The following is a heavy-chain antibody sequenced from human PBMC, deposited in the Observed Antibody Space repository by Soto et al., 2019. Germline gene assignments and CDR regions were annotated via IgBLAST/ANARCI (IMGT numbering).Heavy chain of an antibody. CDR2: IGYDGSNK. J-gene: IGHJ4*02. D-gene: IGHD3-10*01. Sequence: GESLTRSCAASGFNFSSYGVHWVLQAPGKGLEWVAVIGYDGSNKCYADSMKGRFTICRDNSKNTLYLQMNSLRAEDTAVYYCARAFFTLRHFDCWGQGTLVTVSS. CDR1: GFNFSSYG. V-gene: IGHV3-33*01. CDR3: ARAFFTLRHFDC.